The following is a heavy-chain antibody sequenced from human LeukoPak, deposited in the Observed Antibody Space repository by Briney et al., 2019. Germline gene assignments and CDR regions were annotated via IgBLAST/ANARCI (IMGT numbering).Heavy chain of an antibody. Sequence: GGSLRLSCAASGFAFSAYGMNWVRQAPGKGLEWVSFIRFGGTTKYYGDSVKGRFTISRDDSKNTVFLHMNSLRPEDTAVYYCAKRAGEFWGQGTLVTVSS. CDR1: GFAFSAYG. CDR2: IRFGGTTK. D-gene: IGHD3-16*01. CDR3: AKRAGEF. J-gene: IGHJ4*02. V-gene: IGHV3-30*02.